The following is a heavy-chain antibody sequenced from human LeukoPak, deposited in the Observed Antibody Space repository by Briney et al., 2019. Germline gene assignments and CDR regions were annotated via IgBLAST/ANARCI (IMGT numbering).Heavy chain of an antibody. Sequence: SETLSLTCTVSGGSISSQYWSWIRQPPGKGLERIGYIYYSGSTNYNPSLKSRVTISVDTSKNQFSLKLSSVTAADTAVYYCARARDYGSGRAYFDYWGQGTLVTVSS. V-gene: IGHV4-59*11. CDR1: GGSISSQY. CDR3: ARARDYGSGRAYFDY. J-gene: IGHJ4*02. D-gene: IGHD3-10*01. CDR2: IYYSGST.